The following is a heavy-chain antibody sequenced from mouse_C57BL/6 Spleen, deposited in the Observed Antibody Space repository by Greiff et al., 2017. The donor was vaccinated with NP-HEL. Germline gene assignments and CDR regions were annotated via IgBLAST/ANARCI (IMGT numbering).Heavy chain of an antibody. CDR2: INPNSGST. Sequence: VQLQQPGAELVKPGASVKLSCKASGYTFTSYWMHWVKQRPGKGLEWIGMINPNSGSTNYNEKFKSKATLTVDKSSSTAYMQLSSLTSEDCAVYYCARWNDYYAMDYWGQGTSVTVSS. CDR3: ARWNDYYAMDY. J-gene: IGHJ4*01. V-gene: IGHV1-64*01. CDR1: GYTFTSYW.